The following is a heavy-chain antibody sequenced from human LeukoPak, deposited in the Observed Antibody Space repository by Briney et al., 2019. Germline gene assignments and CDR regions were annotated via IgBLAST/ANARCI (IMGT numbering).Heavy chain of an antibody. J-gene: IGHJ4*02. V-gene: IGHV3-23*01. CDR3: AKAHRGYSYGYQDY. D-gene: IGHD5-18*01. CDR2: ISGSGGST. Sequence: PGGSLRLSCAASGFTFSSYSMNWVRQAPGKGLEWVSAISGSGGSTYYADSVKGRFTISRDNSKNTLYLQMNSLRAEDTAVYYCAKAHRGYSYGYQDYWGQGTLVTVSS. CDR1: GFTFSSYS.